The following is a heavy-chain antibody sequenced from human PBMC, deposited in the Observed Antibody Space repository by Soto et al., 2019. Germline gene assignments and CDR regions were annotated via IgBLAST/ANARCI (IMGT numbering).Heavy chain of an antibody. J-gene: IGHJ6*02. Sequence: LRLSCAASGFTFDDYAMHWVRQAPGKGLEWVSGISWNSGSIGYADSVKGRFTISRDNAKNSLYLQMNSLRAEDTALYYCAKDTYSPAYYYYGMDVWGQGTTVTVSS. CDR2: ISWNSGSI. CDR1: GFTFDDYA. V-gene: IGHV3-9*01. D-gene: IGHD6-13*01. CDR3: AKDTYSPAYYYYGMDV.